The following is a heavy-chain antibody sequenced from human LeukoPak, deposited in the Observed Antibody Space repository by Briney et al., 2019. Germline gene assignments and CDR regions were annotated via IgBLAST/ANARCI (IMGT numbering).Heavy chain of an antibody. Sequence: SETLSLTCTVSGGSISSYYWSWIRQPPGKGLEWIGYIYYSGSTNCNPSLKSRVTISVDTSKNQFSLKLSSVTAADTAVYYCARDTGDGYNSFAFDIWGQGTMVTVSS. J-gene: IGHJ3*02. CDR1: GGSISSYY. V-gene: IGHV4-59*01. CDR3: ARDTGDGYNSFAFDI. D-gene: IGHD5-24*01. CDR2: IYYSGST.